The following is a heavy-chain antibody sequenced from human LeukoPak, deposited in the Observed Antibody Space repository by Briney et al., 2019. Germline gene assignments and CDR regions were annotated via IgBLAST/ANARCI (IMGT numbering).Heavy chain of an antibody. V-gene: IGHV5-10-1*01. CDR1: GYSFTSYW. D-gene: IGHD2-2*01. CDR2: IDPSDSYT. CDR3: ATLICSSTSCTGGDYYYYGMDV. J-gene: IGHJ6*02. Sequence: GESLKISCKGSGYSFTSYWISWVRQMPGKGLEWMGRIDPSDSYTNYSPSFQGHVTISADKSISTAYLQWSSLKASDTAMYYCATLICSSTSCTGGDYYYYGMDVWGQGTTVTVSS.